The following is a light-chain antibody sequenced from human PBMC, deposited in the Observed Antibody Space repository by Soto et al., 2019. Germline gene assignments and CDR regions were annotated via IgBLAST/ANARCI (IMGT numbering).Light chain of an antibody. Sequence: QSVLTQPASVSGSPGQSITIPCTGTSSDVGGYNYVSWYQQHPGKAPKLMIYEVSNRPSGVSNRFSGSKSGNTASLTISGLQAEDEADYYCSSYTSSSNVVFGGGTKLTVL. CDR3: SSYTSSSNVV. CDR2: EVS. V-gene: IGLV2-14*01. J-gene: IGLJ2*01. CDR1: SSDVGGYNY.